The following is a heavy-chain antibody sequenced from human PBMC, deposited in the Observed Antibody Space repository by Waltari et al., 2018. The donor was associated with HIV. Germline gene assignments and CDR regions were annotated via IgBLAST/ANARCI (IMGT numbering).Heavy chain of an antibody. CDR1: GFTFSSYA. Sequence: QVQLVESGGRVVPPGRSLRISWAASGFTFSSYAMHLVPQAPGKGLEWVAVISYDASNKYYADSVEGRFTISRDNSKNTLYLQMKSLRAEDTAVYYCARDFHDYGDYVYYMDVWGKGTTVIVSS. CDR3: ARDFHDYGDYVYYMDV. V-gene: IGHV3-30*01. J-gene: IGHJ6*03. D-gene: IGHD4-17*01. CDR2: ISYDASNK.